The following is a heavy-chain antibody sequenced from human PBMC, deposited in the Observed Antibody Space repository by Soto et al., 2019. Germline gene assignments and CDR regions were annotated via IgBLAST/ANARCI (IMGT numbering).Heavy chain of an antibody. CDR2: INPNSGGT. CDR3: ARSNPTEHRGSLEFDY. CDR1: GYTFTGYY. Sequence: QVQLVQSGAEVKKPGASVKVSCKASGYTFTGYYMHWVRQAPGQGLEWMGWINPNSGGTNYAQKFQGWVTMTRDTSISTAYMELSRLRSDDTAVYYCARSNPTEHRGSLEFDYWGQGTLVTVSS. V-gene: IGHV1-2*04. J-gene: IGHJ4*02. D-gene: IGHD3-10*01.